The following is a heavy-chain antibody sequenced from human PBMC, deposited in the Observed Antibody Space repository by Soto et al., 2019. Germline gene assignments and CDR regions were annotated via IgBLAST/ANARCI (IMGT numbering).Heavy chain of an antibody. CDR1: GYNFISHS. CDR2: ISAYNGNT. V-gene: IGHV1-18*01. J-gene: IGHJ6*01. Sequence: QIQLVQSGGEVKKPGASVKVSCKSSGYNFISHSITWVRQAPGQGLEWMGRISAYNGNTNHAQKFQGRLTMTTDTSASTAHMELRTPRAADAAVYSCARGAFCVGAPVCRDMDVWGQWTAVTVSS. D-gene: IGHD2-21*01. CDR3: ARGAFCVGAPVCRDMDV.